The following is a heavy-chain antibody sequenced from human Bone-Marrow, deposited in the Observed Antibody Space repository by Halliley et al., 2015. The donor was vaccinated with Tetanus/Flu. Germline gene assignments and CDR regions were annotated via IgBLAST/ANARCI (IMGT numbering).Heavy chain of an antibody. CDR3: ARDRGYGSGSYYFDN. CDR1: GGSISSGDYY. D-gene: IGHD3-10*01. Sequence: TLSLTCAVSGGSISSGDYYWSWIRQPPGKGLEWIGYIHYSGTTYYNPSLKSRVTISVDTSKNQFSLKLSSVTAADTAAYHCARDRGYGSGSYYFDNWGQGTLVTVS. V-gene: IGHV4-30-4*01. CDR2: IHYSGTT. J-gene: IGHJ4*02.